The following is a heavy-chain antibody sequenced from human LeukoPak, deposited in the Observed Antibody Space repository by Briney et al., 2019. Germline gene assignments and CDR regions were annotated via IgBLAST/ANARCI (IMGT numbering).Heavy chain of an antibody. CDR2: ISYDGSNK. Sequence: PGGSLRLSCAASGFTFSSYGMHWVRQAPGKGLEWVAVISYDGSNKYYADSVKGRFTISRDNSKNTLYLQMNSLRAEDTAVYYCAKGGYSSGWSYFDYWGQGTLVTVSS. CDR3: AKGGYSSGWSYFDY. V-gene: IGHV3-30*18. D-gene: IGHD6-19*01. CDR1: GFTFSSYG. J-gene: IGHJ4*02.